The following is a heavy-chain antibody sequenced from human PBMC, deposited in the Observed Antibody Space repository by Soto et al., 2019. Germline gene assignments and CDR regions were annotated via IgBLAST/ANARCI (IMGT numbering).Heavy chain of an antibody. CDR1: GGSISSGDYY. J-gene: IGHJ4*02. Sequence: QVQLQESGPGLVKPSQTLSLTCTVSGGSISSGDYYWSWIRQPPAKGLEWIGYIYYSWSTYYNPSLKSRVTISVDTSKNQFSLKLSSVTAADTAVYYCARVASGIQLWLLFDYWGQGTLVTVSS. V-gene: IGHV4-30-4*01. CDR3: ARVASGIQLWLLFDY. CDR2: IYYSWST. D-gene: IGHD5-18*01.